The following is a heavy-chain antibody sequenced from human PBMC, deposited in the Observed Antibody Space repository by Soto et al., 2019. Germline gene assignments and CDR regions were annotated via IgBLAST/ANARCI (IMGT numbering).Heavy chain of an antibody. CDR2: IYYSGST. V-gene: IGHV4-39*01. Sequence: SETLSLTCTVSGGSISSSSYYWGWIRQPPGKGLEWIGSIYYSGSTYYNPSLKSRVTISVDTSKNQFSLKLSSVTAADTAVFYCARHGEGNYGSGSYYIAYYYYYYMDVWGKGTTVTVSS. CDR3: ARHGEGNYGSGSYYIAYYYYYYMDV. CDR1: GGSISSSSYY. D-gene: IGHD3-10*01. J-gene: IGHJ6*03.